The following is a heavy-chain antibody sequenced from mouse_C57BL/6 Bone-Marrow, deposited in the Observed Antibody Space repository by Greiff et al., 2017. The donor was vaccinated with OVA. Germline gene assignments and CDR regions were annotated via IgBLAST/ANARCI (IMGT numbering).Heavy chain of an antibody. Sequence: QVQLQQSGPELVKPGASVKLSCKASGYTFTSYDINWVKQRPGQGLEWIGWIYPRDGSTKYNEKFKGKATLTVDTSSSTAYMQLSSLTSEDSAVYYCARVDDYDRVYYAMDYWGQGTSVTVSS. V-gene: IGHV1-85*01. CDR1: GYTFTSYD. CDR3: ARVDDYDRVYYAMDY. D-gene: IGHD2-4*01. J-gene: IGHJ4*01. CDR2: IYPRDGST.